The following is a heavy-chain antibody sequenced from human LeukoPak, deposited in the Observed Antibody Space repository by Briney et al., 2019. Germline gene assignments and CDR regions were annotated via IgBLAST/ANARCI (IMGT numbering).Heavy chain of an antibody. J-gene: IGHJ2*01. V-gene: IGHV1-24*01. D-gene: IGHD6-13*01. CDR3: ASRPGESAIGGSSWYDWYFAL. CDR2: FDPEDGET. Sequence: GASVKVSCKVSGYALTELSMHWVRQAPGKGLEWMGGFDPEDGETIYAQKFQGRVTMTEDTSTDTAYMELSSLRSEDTAVYYCASRPGESAIGGSSWYDWYFALWGRGTLVTVSS. CDR1: GYALTELS.